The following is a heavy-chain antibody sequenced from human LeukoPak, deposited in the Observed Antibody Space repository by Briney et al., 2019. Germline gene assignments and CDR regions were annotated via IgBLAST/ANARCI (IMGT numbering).Heavy chain of an antibody. CDR3: ARGHTAVTRHFDF. J-gene: IGHJ4*02. Sequence: GGSLRLSCAASGFTFSSYAMSWVRQAPGKGLEWVSTISGNGGNTYYADSVKGRFTISRDNSKNTLYLQMNSLRAEDTAVYYCARGHTAVTRHFDFWGQGTLVTVSS. V-gene: IGHV3-23*01. CDR2: ISGNGGNT. D-gene: IGHD4-17*01. CDR1: GFTFSSYA.